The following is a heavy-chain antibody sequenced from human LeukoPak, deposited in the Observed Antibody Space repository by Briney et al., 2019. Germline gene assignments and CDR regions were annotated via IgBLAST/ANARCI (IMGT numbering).Heavy chain of an antibody. CDR1: GGSISSYY. D-gene: IGHD3-22*01. V-gene: IGHV4-59*01. Sequence: SGTLSLTCTVSGGSISSYYWSWIRQPPGKGLEWIGYIYYSGSTNYNPSPKSRVTISVDTSKNQFSLKLSSVTAADTAVYYCAREVVITNYYYGMDVWGQGTTVTVSS. CDR3: AREVVITNYYYGMDV. CDR2: IYYSGST. J-gene: IGHJ6*02.